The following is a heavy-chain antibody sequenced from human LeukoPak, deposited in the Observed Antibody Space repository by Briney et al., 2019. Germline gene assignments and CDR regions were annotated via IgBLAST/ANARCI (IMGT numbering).Heavy chain of an antibody. J-gene: IGHJ3*02. Sequence: PSETLSLTCTVSGGSISSYYWSWIRQPPGKGLKWIGNIYYSGYTTYSPSLRSRVTMSVDTSKNQFSLKLSSVTAADTAVYYCAAETGSHDAFDIWGRGTMVTVSS. CDR1: GGSISSYY. V-gene: IGHV4-59*12. CDR3: AAETGSHDAFDI. CDR2: IYYSGYT. D-gene: IGHD1-26*01.